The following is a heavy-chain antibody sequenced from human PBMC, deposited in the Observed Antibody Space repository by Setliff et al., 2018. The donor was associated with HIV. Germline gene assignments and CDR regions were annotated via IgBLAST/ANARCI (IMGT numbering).Heavy chain of an antibody. Sequence: ASVKVSCKASGNTFTTYAIRWVRQAPGQRLEWMGWISGYSGHTSYAQNFQGRVTMTTDTSTNTAYMELRSLRSDDTAVYYCATKGGIVGATTLMDVWGQGTTVTVSS. D-gene: IGHD1-26*01. CDR2: ISGYSGHT. J-gene: IGHJ6*02. CDR1: GNTFTTYA. V-gene: IGHV1-18*01. CDR3: ATKGGIVGATTLMDV.